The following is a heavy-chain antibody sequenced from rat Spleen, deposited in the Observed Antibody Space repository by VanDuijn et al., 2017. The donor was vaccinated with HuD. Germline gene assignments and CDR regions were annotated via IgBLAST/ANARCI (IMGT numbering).Heavy chain of an antibody. V-gene: IGHV5-22*01. Sequence: EVQLVESDGGLVQPGRSLKLSCAASGFTFSDYYMAWVRQAPTKGLEWVATISYEGSSTYYGDSVKGRFTISRDNAKSTLYLQINTLRSEDTATYYCTRPDNNYRMFTYWGQGTLVTVSS. J-gene: IGHJ3*01. CDR3: TRPDNNYRMFTY. D-gene: IGHD1-8*01. CDR2: ISYEGSST. CDR1: GFTFSDYY.